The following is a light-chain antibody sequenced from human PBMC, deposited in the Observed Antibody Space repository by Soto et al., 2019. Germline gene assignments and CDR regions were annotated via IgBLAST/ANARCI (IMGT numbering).Light chain of an antibody. V-gene: IGLV2-14*01. J-gene: IGLJ1*01. CDR1: NSDVGGYNY. CDR3: SSYTSSSTYV. Sequence: QSALTQPASVSGSPGQSITISCTGPNSDVGGYNYVSWYQQHPGKAPKLMIYDVSDRPSGVSNRFSGSKSVNTASLTISGLQAEDEADYYCSSYTSSSTYVFGTGTKLSVL. CDR2: DVS.